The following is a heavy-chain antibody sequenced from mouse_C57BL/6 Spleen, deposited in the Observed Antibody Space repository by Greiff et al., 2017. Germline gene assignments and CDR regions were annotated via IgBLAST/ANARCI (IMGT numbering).Heavy chain of an antibody. CDR3: AREGPTGTLDY. J-gene: IGHJ2*01. V-gene: IGHV5-4*01. CDR2: ISAGGSYT. D-gene: IGHD4-1*02. CDR1: GFTFSSYA. Sequence: EVQLVESGGGLVKPGGSLKLSCAASGFTFSSYAMSWVRQTPEKRLEWVETISAGGSYTYYPDNVKGRFTISRGNAKNNLYLQMSHLKSEDTAMYYGAREGPTGTLDYWGQGTTLTVSS.